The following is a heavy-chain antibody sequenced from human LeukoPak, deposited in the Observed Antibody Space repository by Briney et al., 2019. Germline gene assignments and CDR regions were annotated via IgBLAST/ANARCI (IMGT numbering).Heavy chain of an antibody. CDR3: VTDRFSLDYYYYGMDV. CDR2: IIPIFGTA. D-gene: IGHD3-16*01. CDR1: GGTFSSYA. V-gene: IGHV1-69*13. Sequence: ASLKVSSKACGGTFSSYAISWVRQAPGQGLEWMGGIIPIFGTANYAQKFQGRVTITADESTSTAYMELSSLRSEDTAVYYCVTDRFSLDYYYYGMDVWGQGTTVTVSS. J-gene: IGHJ6*02.